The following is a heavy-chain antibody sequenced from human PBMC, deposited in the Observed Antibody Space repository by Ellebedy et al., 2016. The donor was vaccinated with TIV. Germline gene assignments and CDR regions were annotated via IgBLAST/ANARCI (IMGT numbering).Heavy chain of an antibody. CDR3: TTDGSNGDYRSPTHAFVM. J-gene: IGHJ3*02. Sequence: GGSLRLSCAASGFTFSSYWMTWVRQAPGKGLEWVANINKDGSEQYYVDSVQGRFPISRENARNSRNLQMNSVRSEYAAVFCCTTDGSNGDYRSPTHAFVMWGQGTLVTVSS. V-gene: IGHV3-7*04. CDR1: GFTFSSYW. CDR2: INKDGSEQ. D-gene: IGHD4-17*01.